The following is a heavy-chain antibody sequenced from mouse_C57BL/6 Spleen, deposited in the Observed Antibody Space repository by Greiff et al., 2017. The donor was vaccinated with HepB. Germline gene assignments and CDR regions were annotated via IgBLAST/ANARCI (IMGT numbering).Heavy chain of an antibody. J-gene: IGHJ4*01. CDR1: GYTFTSYW. CDR3: ARHWEAFYAMDY. CDR2: TDPSDSET. V-gene: IGHV1-52*01. D-gene: IGHD4-1*01. Sequence: QVQLQQPGAELVRPGSSVKLSCKASGYTFTSYWMHWVKQRPIQGLEWIGNTDPSDSETHYNQKFKDKATLTVDKSSSTAYMQLSSLTSEDSAVYYCARHWEAFYAMDYWGQGTSVTVSS.